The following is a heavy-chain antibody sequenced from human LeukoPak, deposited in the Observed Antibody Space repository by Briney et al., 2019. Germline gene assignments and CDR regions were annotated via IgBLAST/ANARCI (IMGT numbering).Heavy chain of an antibody. V-gene: IGHV4-39*07. D-gene: IGHD4-23*01. CDR3: ATLTGGDDAFDI. CDR1: GGSISSSSYY. CDR2: IYYSGST. Sequence: PSETLSLTCTVSGGSISSSSYYWGWIRQPPGKGLECIGNIYYSGSTNYNPPLKSRVTISVLTSKNRFSLKLSSVTAADTAVYYCATLTGGDDAFDIWGQGTMVTVSS. J-gene: IGHJ3*02.